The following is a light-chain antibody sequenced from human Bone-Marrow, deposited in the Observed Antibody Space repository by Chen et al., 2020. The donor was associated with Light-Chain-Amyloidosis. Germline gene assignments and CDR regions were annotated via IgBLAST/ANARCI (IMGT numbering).Light chain of an antibody. CDR1: NIGSTS. CDR2: DDS. J-gene: IGLJ3*02. V-gene: IGLV3-21*02. Sequence: SYVLTQPSSVSVAPGQTAMIACGGNNIGSTSVHWYQQPPGQAPLLVVYDDSDRPSGIPERLSGSNSGNTATLTISRVEAGDEADYYCQVWDRSSDRPVFGGGTKLTVL. CDR3: QVWDRSSDRPV.